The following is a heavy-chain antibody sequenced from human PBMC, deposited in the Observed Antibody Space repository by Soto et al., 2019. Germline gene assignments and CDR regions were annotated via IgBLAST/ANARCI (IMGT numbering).Heavy chain of an antibody. V-gene: IGHV1-2*04. J-gene: IGHJ4*02. Sequence: QVQLVQSGAEVKKPGASVKVSCKASGYTFTGYYMHWVRQAPGQGLEWMGWINPNSGGTNYAQKFQGWVTMTRDTSISTAYMELSRLRSDDTAVYYCARDLPPPYCSGGSCYSGAADYWGQGTLVTVSS. CDR1: GYTFTGYY. CDR2: INPNSGGT. D-gene: IGHD2-15*01. CDR3: ARDLPPPYCSGGSCYSGAADY.